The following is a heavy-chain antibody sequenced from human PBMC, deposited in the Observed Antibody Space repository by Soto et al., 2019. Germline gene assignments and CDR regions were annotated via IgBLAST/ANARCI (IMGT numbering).Heavy chain of an antibody. CDR2: INWNDDK. Sequence: QITLKESGPTLVKVTQTVTLTCTFSGFSLSSTGVGVGWIRQPPGKALEGLALINWNDDKRYTPSLKSRLTITNDTSKNQVVLTMTNMDPVDTATYYCARSGHNSGFFYYDYWGQGTLVTVSS. D-gene: IGHD3-22*01. CDR3: ARSGHNSGFFYYDY. V-gene: IGHV2-5*01. J-gene: IGHJ4*02. CDR1: GFSLSSTGVG.